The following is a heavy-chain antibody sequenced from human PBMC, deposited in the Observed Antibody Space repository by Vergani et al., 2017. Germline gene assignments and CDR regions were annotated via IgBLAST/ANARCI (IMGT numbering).Heavy chain of an antibody. D-gene: IGHD5-18*01. J-gene: IGHJ4*02. CDR2: IYPSGGST. CDR3: SRPPGDSLPPDPRRLDY. V-gene: IGHV1-46*03. Sequence: QVLLVQSGAEVKKPGASVRVSCKTSGYNITNYYIHWVRQAPGQGLEWMGIIYPSGGSTTYPQQLHGRLTMTRDTSTSTVYMDLSKLSSEDTAVYYGSRPPGDSLPPDPRRLDYWGQGTLVTVSS. CDR1: GYNITNYY.